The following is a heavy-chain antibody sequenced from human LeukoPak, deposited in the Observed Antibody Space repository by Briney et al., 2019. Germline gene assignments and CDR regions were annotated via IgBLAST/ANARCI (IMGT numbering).Heavy chain of an antibody. Sequence: GRSLRLSCAASGFTFSSYGMHWVRQAPGKGLEWVAVISYDGSNKYYADSVKGRFTISRDNSKNTLYLQMNSLRAKDTAVYYCAKSGIQAMVKYYFDYWGQGTLVTVSS. CDR2: ISYDGSNK. J-gene: IGHJ4*02. D-gene: IGHD5-18*01. CDR3: AKSGIQAMVKYYFDY. V-gene: IGHV3-30*18. CDR1: GFTFSSYG.